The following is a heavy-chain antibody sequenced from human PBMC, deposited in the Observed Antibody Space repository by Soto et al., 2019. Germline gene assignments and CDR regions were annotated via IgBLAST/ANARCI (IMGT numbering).Heavy chain of an antibody. J-gene: IGHJ2*01. CDR3: ASPPQSYGDYRINWYFDL. D-gene: IGHD4-17*01. CDR2: ISDSGDRT. CDR1: GFSFSSYA. Sequence: EVQLLESGGGLVQPGGSLRLSCAASGFSFSSYAMNWVRQAPGKGLEWVSVISDSGDRTYYADSVKGRFTISRDNSKNTLYLQMNSLGAEDTAVYYCASPPQSYGDYRINWYFDLWGRGTLVTVSS. V-gene: IGHV3-23*01.